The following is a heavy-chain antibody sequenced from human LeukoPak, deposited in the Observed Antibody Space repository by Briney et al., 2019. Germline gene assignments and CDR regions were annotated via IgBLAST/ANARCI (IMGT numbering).Heavy chain of an antibody. Sequence: SVKISCKASGGTCSSYTISWVRQAPGQGLEWMGRIIPILGIANYAQKFQGRVTITADKSTSTAYMELSSLRSEDTAVYYCARREPTDAFDIWGQGTMVTVSS. J-gene: IGHJ3*02. CDR3: ARREPTDAFDI. V-gene: IGHV1-69*02. D-gene: IGHD1-14*01. CDR2: IIPILGIA. CDR1: GGTCSSYT.